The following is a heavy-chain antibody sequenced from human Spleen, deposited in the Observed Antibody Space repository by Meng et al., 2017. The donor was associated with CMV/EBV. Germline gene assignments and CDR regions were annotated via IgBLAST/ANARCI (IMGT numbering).Heavy chain of an antibody. D-gene: IGHD3-3*01. J-gene: IGHJ4*02. CDR2: IFYRSKCYN. CDR1: GDSVSSNGAA. V-gene: IGHV6-1*01. CDR3: ARVQRDFWSGYLAI. Sequence: QAQLQKQGPGLMKPSQAPPLPCAICGDSVSSNGAAWNWLRQSPSRGLEWLGRIFYRSKCYNDYAVSVQSRITINPDTSKTQFSLQLNSVTPEDTAVYYCARVQRDFWSGYLAIWGQGTLVTVSS.